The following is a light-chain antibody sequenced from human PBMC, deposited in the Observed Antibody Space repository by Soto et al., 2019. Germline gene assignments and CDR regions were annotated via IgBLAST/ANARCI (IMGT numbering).Light chain of an antibody. CDR1: SSDVGGYNS. Sequence: QPASVSGSPGQSITISCTGTSSDVGGYNSVSWYQQHAGKVPKLMIYDVSNRPSGVSNRFSGSKSGNTASLTISGLQAEDEADYYCSSYTTTNTLVFGGGTKLTVL. J-gene: IGLJ2*01. V-gene: IGLV2-14*01. CDR2: DVS. CDR3: SSYTTTNTLV.